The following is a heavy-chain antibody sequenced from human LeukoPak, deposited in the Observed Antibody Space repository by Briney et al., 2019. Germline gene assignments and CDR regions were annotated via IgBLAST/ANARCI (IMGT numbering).Heavy chain of an antibody. CDR2: IYPGGSDT. Sequence: GESLKISCKGSGYSFTSYWIGWVRQMPGKGLEWMGIIYPGGSDTRYSPSFQGQVTISADKPISTAYLQWSSLKASDTAMYYCASRIYYYGSGSYYNPIDYWGQGTLVTVSS. CDR1: GYSFTSYW. CDR3: ASRIYYYGSGSYYNPIDY. J-gene: IGHJ4*02. V-gene: IGHV5-51*01. D-gene: IGHD3-10*01.